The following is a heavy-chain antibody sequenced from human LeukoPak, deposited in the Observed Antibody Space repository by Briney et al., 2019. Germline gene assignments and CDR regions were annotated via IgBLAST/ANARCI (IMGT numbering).Heavy chain of an antibody. CDR2: IYHTGST. CDR1: GDSISSEVVY. CDR3: AGHVSSGWDYYYGLDV. V-gene: IGHV4-39*01. J-gene: IGHJ6*02. D-gene: IGHD6-19*01. Sequence: TSETLSLTCTVSGDSISSEVVYWTWTRQPPGKGLEWIGSIYHTGSTYYSQSFRSRITISVDTSKNQFSLRVNSLTAADTAVYYCAGHVSSGWDYYYGLDVWGQGTAVSVSS.